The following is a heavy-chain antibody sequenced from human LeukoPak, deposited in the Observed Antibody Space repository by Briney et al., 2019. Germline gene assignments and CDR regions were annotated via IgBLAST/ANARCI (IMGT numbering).Heavy chain of an antibody. J-gene: IGHJ4*02. D-gene: IGHD3-22*01. Sequence: SQTLSLTCTVSGGSISSGGYYWSWIRQHXXXGLEWIGYIYYSGSTYYNPSLKSRVTISVDTSKNQFSLKLSSVTAADTAVYYCARAGKYDSSGYYPPVVDYWGQGTLVTVSS. V-gene: IGHV4-31*03. CDR1: GGSISSGGYY. CDR3: ARAGKYDSSGYYPPVVDY. CDR2: IYYSGST.